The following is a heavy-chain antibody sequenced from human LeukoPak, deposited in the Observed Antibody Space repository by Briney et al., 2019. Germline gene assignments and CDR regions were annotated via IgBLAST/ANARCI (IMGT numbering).Heavy chain of an antibody. J-gene: IGHJ5*02. CDR2: TVVGRGET. CDR1: GFTFRTSA. Sequence: SVKVSCKTSGFTFRTSAIQWVRQARGQRLEWIGWTVVGRGETKYAQDLQGRVTITTDMSTSTAYLELSGLRSEDTAVYYCAAEKYDGPCCWFDPWGQGTLVTVSS. CDR3: AAEKYDGPCCWFDP. D-gene: IGHD2-8*01. V-gene: IGHV1-58*02.